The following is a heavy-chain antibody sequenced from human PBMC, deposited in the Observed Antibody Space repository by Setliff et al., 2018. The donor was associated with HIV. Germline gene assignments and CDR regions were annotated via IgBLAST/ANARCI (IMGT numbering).Heavy chain of an antibody. CDR3: ARDVSGSPFDY. D-gene: IGHD1-26*01. V-gene: IGHV4-34*01. J-gene: IGHJ4*02. CDR2: VNHSGST. CDR1: GGSLSGSY. Sequence: SETLSLTCGVSGGSLSGSYWSWIRQSPEKGLEWIGEVNHSGSTNYHPSLKSRVTISVDTSKNQFFLKLSSVAAAGTAVYYCARDVSGSPFDYWGQGTLVTVSS.